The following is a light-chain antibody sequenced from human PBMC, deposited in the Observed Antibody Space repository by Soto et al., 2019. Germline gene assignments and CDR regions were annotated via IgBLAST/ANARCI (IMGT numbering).Light chain of an antibody. CDR3: SSYTTTNTYV. V-gene: IGLV1-40*01. J-gene: IGLJ1*01. CDR2: GNK. CDR1: SSNIGANYD. Sequence: QSVLTQPPSVSGAPGQRVTISCTGSSSNIGANYDVHWYQQRPGTAPKLLIFGNKNRPSGVPDRFSGSKSGTSASLAITGLQPEDEGDYYCSSYTTTNTYVFGTGTKLTVL.